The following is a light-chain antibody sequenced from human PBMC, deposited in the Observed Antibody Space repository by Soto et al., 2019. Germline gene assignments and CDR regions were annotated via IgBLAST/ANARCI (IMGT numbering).Light chain of an antibody. CDR3: CSSAGSGTYVV. V-gene: IGLV2-11*01. Sequence: QSALTQPRSVSGSPGQSVTISCTGTSSDVGAYNYVSWYQQYPDKAPKLMIYDVTKRPSGSPDRFSGSKSGNTASLTISGLQSEDDADYYCCSSAGSGTYVVLGGGTKLTVL. CDR2: DVT. J-gene: IGLJ2*01. CDR1: SSDVGAYNY.